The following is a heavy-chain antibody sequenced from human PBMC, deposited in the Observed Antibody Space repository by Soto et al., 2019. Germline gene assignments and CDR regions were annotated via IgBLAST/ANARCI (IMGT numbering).Heavy chain of an antibody. CDR1: GGSISSSNW. Sequence: NPSETLSLTCAVSGGSISSSNWWSWVRQPPGKGLEWIGEIYHSGSTNYNPSLKSRVTISVDKSKNQFSLKLSSVTAADTAVYYCARVGYSSGFDAFDIWGQGTMVTVSS. D-gene: IGHD6-19*01. CDR3: ARVGYSSGFDAFDI. CDR2: IYHSGST. J-gene: IGHJ3*02. V-gene: IGHV4-4*02.